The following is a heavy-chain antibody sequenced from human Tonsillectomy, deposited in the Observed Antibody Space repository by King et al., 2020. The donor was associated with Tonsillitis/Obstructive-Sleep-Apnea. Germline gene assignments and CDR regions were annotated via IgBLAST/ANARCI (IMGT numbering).Heavy chain of an antibody. CDR2: VYYSGDT. D-gene: IGHD4-17*01. CDR3: ARTLHGLRVSYDY. Sequence: QLQLQESGPGLVKPSETLSLTCTVSGGSISRRSYYWGWIRQPPGKGLEWIGSVYYSGDTYYNPSLKSRVIISVDTSKNQFSLKLNSVTAADTAVYYCARTLHGLRVSYDYWGQGTLVTVSS. V-gene: IGHV4-39*01. CDR1: GGSISRRSYY. J-gene: IGHJ4*02.